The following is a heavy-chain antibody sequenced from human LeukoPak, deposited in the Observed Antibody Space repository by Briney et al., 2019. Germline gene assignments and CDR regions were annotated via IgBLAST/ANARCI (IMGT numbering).Heavy chain of an antibody. CDR1: GFAFSTYY. V-gene: IGHV3-30*18. J-gene: IGHJ4*02. D-gene: IGHD6-19*01. Sequence: GGSLRLSCAASGFAFSTYYIHWVRQPPGKGLEWVAVISYDGSNKYYADSVKGRFTISRDNSKNTLFLQMNSLRAEDTAVYYCAKGEFSGIAMAGDYFDYWGQGTLVTVSS. CDR2: ISYDGSNK. CDR3: AKGEFSGIAMAGDYFDY.